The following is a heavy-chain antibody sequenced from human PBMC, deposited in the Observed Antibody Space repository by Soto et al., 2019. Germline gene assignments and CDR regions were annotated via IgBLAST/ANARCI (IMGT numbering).Heavy chain of an antibody. V-gene: IGHV4-4*07. CDR2: IYTSGKT. CDR3: ATGHYYDNWFDP. CDR1: GDSISNYY. Sequence: SETLSLTCTVSGDSISNYYWNWIRQRAGKGLEWIGRIYTSGKTDYNPSLKSRVSMSVDTSKKQFSLRLSSVTAADTAVYYCATGHYYDNWFDPWGPGILVTVPQ. J-gene: IGHJ5*02. D-gene: IGHD3-3*01.